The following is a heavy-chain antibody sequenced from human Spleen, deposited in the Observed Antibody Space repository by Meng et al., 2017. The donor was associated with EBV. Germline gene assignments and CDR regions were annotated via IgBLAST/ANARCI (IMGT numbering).Heavy chain of an antibody. CDR1: GDSITSSNW. J-gene: IGHJ4*02. Sequence: QVALQESGPGLVKPSGTRSLTCGVPGDSITSSNWWSWVRQSPGKGLEWIGEIFHTGSTNYNPSLRSRVRLSVDKSKNQFSLDLRSVTAADTAVYYCARGDGVTALAGRFDFWGQGALVTVSS. V-gene: IGHV4-4*02. D-gene: IGHD6-19*01. CDR2: IFHTGST. CDR3: ARGDGVTALAGRFDF.